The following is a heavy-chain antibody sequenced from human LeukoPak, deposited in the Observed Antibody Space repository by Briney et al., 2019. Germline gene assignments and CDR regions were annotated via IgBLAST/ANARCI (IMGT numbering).Heavy chain of an antibody. Sequence: GGSLRLSCAASGFTFSSHAMHWVRQAPGKGLGWVAIISYDGNNKYYADSVKGRFIISRDNSKNTLYLQMNSLRAEDTAIYYCARDPKGGFSYGWGAFDIWGQGTMVTVSS. CDR3: ARDPKGGFSYGWGAFDI. CDR1: GFTFSSHA. V-gene: IGHV3-30-3*01. D-gene: IGHD5-18*01. CDR2: ISYDGNNK. J-gene: IGHJ3*02.